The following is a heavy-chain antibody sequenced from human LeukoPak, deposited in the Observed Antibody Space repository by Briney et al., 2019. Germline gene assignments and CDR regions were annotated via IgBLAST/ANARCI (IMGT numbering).Heavy chain of an antibody. CDR2: VFDSGST. V-gene: IGHV4-59*07. J-gene: IGHJ4*02. CDR1: GGSISNYW. CDR3: ARGYSSSWNYLDY. Sequence: KSSDTLSLTCTVSGGSISNYWWSWIRQPPGKGLEWIGYVFDSGSTNYNPSLESRVTISVDTSKMQFSMKLSSVTAADTAVYYCARGYSSSWNYLDYWGQGTLVTVSS. D-gene: IGHD6-13*01.